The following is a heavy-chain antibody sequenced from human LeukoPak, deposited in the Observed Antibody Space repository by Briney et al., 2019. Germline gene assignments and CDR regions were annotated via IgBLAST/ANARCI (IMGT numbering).Heavy chain of an antibody. CDR2: ISGSGGST. Sequence: AGGSLRLSCAASGFTFTSYAMNWVRQAPGKGLEWVSGISGSGGSTYYADSVKGRFTISRDNSKNTLYLQMNSLRVEDTAVYYCAKRLFDYWGQGTLVTVPS. CDR3: AKRLFDY. V-gene: IGHV3-23*01. J-gene: IGHJ4*02. CDR1: GFTFTSYA.